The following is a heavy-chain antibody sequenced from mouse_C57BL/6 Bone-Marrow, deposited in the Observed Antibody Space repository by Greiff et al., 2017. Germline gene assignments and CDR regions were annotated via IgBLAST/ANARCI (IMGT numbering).Heavy chain of an antibody. Sequence: VQLQQSGAELVRPGASVKLSCTASGFNIKDDYMHWVKQRPEQGLEWIGWIDPENGDTEYASKFQGKATITADTSSNTAYLQLSSLTSEDTAVYYSTPEYCGSGGNDWGQGTTLAVCS. D-gene: IGHD1-1*01. CDR1: GFNIKDDY. V-gene: IGHV14-4*01. CDR3: TPEYCGSGGND. J-gene: IGHJ2*01. CDR2: IDPENGDT.